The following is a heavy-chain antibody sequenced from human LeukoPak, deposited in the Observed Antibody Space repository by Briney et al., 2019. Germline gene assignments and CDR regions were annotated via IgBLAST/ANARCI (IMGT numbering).Heavy chain of an antibody. J-gene: IGHJ6*03. D-gene: IGHD3-10*01. CDR2: ISWNSGSI. V-gene: IGHV3-9*01. CDR3: AKDGGSGSYYGLYYYYYMDV. CDR1: GFTFDDYA. Sequence: GGSLRLSCAASGFTFDDYAMHWVRQAPGKGLEWVSGISWNSGSIGYADSVKGRFTISRGNAKNSLYLQMNSLRAEDTALYYCAKDGGSGSYYGLYYYYYMDVWGKGTTVTVSS.